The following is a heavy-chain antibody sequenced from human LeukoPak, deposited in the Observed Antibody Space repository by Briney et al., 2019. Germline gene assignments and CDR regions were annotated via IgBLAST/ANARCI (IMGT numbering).Heavy chain of an antibody. J-gene: IGHJ4*02. D-gene: IGHD3-22*01. V-gene: IGHV1-8*03. CDR2: MNPNSGNT. CDR1: GYTFTSYD. CDR3: ARSNYDNSSAALNY. Sequence: ASVKVSCKASGYTFTSYDIIWVRQDTGQGLEWMGGMNPNSGNTGYAQKFQGRVTITRNTSISTAYMELSSLRSEDTAVYYCARSNYDNSSAALNYWGQGTLVTVSS.